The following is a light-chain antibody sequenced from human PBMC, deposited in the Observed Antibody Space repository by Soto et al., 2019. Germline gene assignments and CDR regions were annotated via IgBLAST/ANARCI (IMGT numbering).Light chain of an antibody. Sequence: SYELTQPPSVSVSPGQTASITCSGDKLGYKYACWYQQKPGQSLVLVIYQDNKRPSGIPERFSGSNSGNTATLTISETQALDEADYYCQAWDSSSAFFGGGTKLTVL. J-gene: IGLJ2*01. CDR3: QAWDSSSAF. CDR1: KLGYKY. V-gene: IGLV3-1*01. CDR2: QDN.